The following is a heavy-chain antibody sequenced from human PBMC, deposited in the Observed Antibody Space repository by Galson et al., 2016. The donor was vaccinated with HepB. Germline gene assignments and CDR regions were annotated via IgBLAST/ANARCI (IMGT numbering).Heavy chain of an antibody. Sequence: SLRLSCAVSGFPFGDYVMSWFRQAPGRGLGWVGFIRTKAYGGTTKYAASVKDRFTISRDDSKSIAYLQMNSLKIEDTAEYYRGSRFKYGELDYWGQGTPVTVSS. V-gene: IGHV3-49*03. CDR3: GSRFKYGELDY. CDR2: IRTKAYGGTT. CDR1: GFPFGDYV. D-gene: IGHD3-10*01. J-gene: IGHJ4*02.